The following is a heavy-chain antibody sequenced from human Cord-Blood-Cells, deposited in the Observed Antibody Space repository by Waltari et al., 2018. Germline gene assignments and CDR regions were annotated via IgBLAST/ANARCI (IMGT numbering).Heavy chain of an antibody. CDR1: GFTFSSYW. CDR2: INSDGSST. CDR3: ASHYYGSGSYSDY. Sequence: EVQLVESGGGLVQPGGSLRLSCAASGFTFSSYWMHWVRQAPGKGRVWVSRINSDGSSTSYAASVKGRFTISRDNAKNTLYLQMNSLRAEDTAVYYCASHYYGSGSYSDYWGQGTLVTVSS. J-gene: IGHJ4*02. D-gene: IGHD3-10*01. V-gene: IGHV3-74*01.